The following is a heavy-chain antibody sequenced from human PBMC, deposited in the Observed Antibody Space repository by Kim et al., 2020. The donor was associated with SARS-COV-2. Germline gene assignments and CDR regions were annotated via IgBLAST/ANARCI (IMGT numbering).Heavy chain of an antibody. J-gene: IGHJ4*02. CDR3: TRHAGSYYDDY. CDR2: IRSKANSYAT. V-gene: IGHV3-73*01. CDR1: GFTFSGSA. D-gene: IGHD1-26*01. Sequence: GGSLRLSCAASGFTFSGSAMHWVRQASGKGLEWVGRIRSKANSYATAYAASVKGRFTISRDDSKNTAYLQMNSLKTEDTAIYYCTRHAGSYYDDYWGQGTLVTVSS.